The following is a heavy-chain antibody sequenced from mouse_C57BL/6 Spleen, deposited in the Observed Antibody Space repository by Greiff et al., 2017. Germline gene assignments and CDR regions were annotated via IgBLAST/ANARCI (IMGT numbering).Heavy chain of an antibody. Sequence: VQLQQLGAELVKPGASVKLSCKASGYTFTSYWMLWLNQRPGQGLEWIGEFDPSDSYTNYNQKFKGKATLTVDTSSSTAYMQLSSLTYEDSAVYYCARSRHWGKGTLVTVSA. CDR1: GYTFTSYW. J-gene: IGHJ3*01. V-gene: IGHV1-50*01. CDR3: ARSRH. CDR2: FDPSDSYT.